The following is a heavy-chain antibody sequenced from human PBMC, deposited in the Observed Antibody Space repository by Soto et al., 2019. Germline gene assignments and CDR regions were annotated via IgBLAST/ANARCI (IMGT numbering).Heavy chain of an antibody. V-gene: IGHV4-59*08. CDR1: GGSISSYY. J-gene: IGHJ4*02. Sequence: SETLSLTCTVSGGSISSYYWSWIRQPPGKGLEWIGYIYYSGSTNYNPSLKSRVTISVDTSKNQFSLKLSSVTAADTAVYYCARLFHSGDYFDYWGQGTLVTVSS. CDR2: IYYSGST. CDR3: ARLFHSGDYFDY. D-gene: IGHD2-15*01.